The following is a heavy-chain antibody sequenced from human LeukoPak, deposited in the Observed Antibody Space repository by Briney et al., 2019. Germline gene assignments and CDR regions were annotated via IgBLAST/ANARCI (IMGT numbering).Heavy chain of an antibody. CDR3: AGGQQPTSYYFDY. CDR2: IYYTGST. CDR1: GGSISSSSSNYY. J-gene: IGHJ4*02. V-gene: IGHV4-39*01. Sequence: SETLSLTCTVSGGSISSSSSNYYWGWIRHPPGKGLEWIGSIYYTGSTHYNPSLKSRLTISVDTSKSQFALKLSSVTAADTAVYYCAGGQQPTSYYFDYWGQGTLVTVSS. D-gene: IGHD6-13*01.